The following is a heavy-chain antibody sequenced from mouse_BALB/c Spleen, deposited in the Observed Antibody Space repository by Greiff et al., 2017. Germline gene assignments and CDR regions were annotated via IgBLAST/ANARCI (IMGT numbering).Heavy chain of an antibody. V-gene: IGHV5-9-4*01. Sequence: EVKLVESGGGLVKPGGSLKLSCAASGFTFSSYAMSWVRQSPEKRLEWVAEISSGGSYTYYPDTVTGRFTISRDNAKNTLYLEMSSLRSEDTAMYYCARGVYGNYVGFDYWGQGTTLTVSS. CDR3: ARGVYGNYVGFDY. J-gene: IGHJ2*01. CDR1: GFTFSSYA. CDR2: ISSGGSYT. D-gene: IGHD2-10*02.